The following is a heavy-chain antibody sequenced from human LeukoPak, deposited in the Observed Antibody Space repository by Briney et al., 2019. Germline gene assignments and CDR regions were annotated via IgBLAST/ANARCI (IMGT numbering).Heavy chain of an antibody. CDR2: ISAYNGNT. Sequence: GASVKVSCKASGYTFTSYGISWVRQAPGQGLEWMGWISAYNGNTNYAQKLQGRVTMTTDTSTSTAYMELSSLRSEDTAVYYCAREIDQLPFSGWFDPWGQGALVTVSS. J-gene: IGHJ5*02. D-gene: IGHD2-2*01. V-gene: IGHV1-18*01. CDR3: AREIDQLPFSGWFDP. CDR1: GYTFTSYG.